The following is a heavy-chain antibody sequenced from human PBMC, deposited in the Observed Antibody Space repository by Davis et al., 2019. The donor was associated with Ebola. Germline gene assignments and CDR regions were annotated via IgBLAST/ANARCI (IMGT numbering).Heavy chain of an antibody. CDR2: ISSRGITT. CDR1: GVTFSDYS. Sequence: PGGSLRLSCAASGVTFSDYSMNWVRQAPGKGLEWVSYISSRGITTYYTDSVRGRFTSSRDNAKNSLFLQMNSLRAEDTAVYYCAAADIVVVVDGTSYPHAFDTWGQGTVVTVSS. J-gene: IGHJ3*02. D-gene: IGHD2-15*01. CDR3: AAADIVVVVDGTSYPHAFDT. V-gene: IGHV3-48*04.